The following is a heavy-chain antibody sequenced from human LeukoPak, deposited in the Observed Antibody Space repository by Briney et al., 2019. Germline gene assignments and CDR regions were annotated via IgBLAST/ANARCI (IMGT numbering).Heavy chain of an antibody. Sequence: ASVKVSCKTLGYTFITSSIYWVRQAPGQRLEWLGWITVASGNTRCSENLQGRVTLTRDTSANTAYMELRNLKSEDTAVYYCVGGSLGFWGQGTLVTVSP. CDR2: ITVASGNT. CDR3: VGGSLGF. CDR1: GYTFITSS. V-gene: IGHV1-3*01. J-gene: IGHJ4*02.